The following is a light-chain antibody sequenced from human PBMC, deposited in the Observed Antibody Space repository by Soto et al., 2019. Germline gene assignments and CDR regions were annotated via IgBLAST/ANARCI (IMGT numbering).Light chain of an antibody. CDR1: QSVSSN. J-gene: IGKJ4*01. Sequence: EIVMTQSPATLSVSPGERATLSCRASQSVSSNLAWYQQKPGQAPRLLIYVASTRATGIPARFSGSGSGTEFTLTISSLQSEDFAVYYCHQYNNWPSLTFGGGTKVEIK. CDR2: VAS. V-gene: IGKV3-15*01. CDR3: HQYNNWPSLT.